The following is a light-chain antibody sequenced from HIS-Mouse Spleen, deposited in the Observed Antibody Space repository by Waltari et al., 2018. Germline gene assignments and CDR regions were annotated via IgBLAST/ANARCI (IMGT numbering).Light chain of an antibody. CDR2: EDS. Sequence: SYELTQPPSVSVSPGQTARITCSGDALTQKDSYWYHQQSGQAPVLVIYEDSKRPSGIPERFSGSRSGTMATLTISGAQVEDEADYYCYSTDSSGNHRVFGGGTKLTVL. V-gene: IGLV3-10*01. J-gene: IGLJ2*01. CDR1: ALTQKD. CDR3: YSTDSSGNHRV.